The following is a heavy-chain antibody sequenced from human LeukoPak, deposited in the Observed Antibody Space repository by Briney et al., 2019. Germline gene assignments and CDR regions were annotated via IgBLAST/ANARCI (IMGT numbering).Heavy chain of an antibody. CDR2: IYPGDYET. V-gene: IGHV5-51*01. CDR3: AIPPGYCGNDCSFDH. CDR1: GYSFSNYW. J-gene: IGHJ4*02. D-gene: IGHD2-21*02. Sequence: GESLKISCEGSGYSFSNYWIGWVRQMPGKGLEWMGIIYPGDYETGYSPSFQGLVTISVDKSMSTAYLQWSSLKASDTAMYYCAIPPGYCGNDCSFDHWGQGTLVTVSS.